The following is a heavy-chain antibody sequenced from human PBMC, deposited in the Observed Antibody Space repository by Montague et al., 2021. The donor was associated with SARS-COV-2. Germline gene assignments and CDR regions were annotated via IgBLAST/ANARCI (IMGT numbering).Heavy chain of an antibody. CDR2: LYITGST. CDR3: ASIPTRLNTVRGVIDN. CDR1: GGSISSYY. J-gene: IGHJ4*02. D-gene: IGHD3-10*01. Sequence: SETLSLTCSVSGGSISSYYWSWIRQSAGKGLEWIGRLYITGSTNYNSALEGRVTMSVDTSRNQFYLKLTSVTAADTAVYYCASIPTRLNTVRGVIDNWGQGVPVTVSS. V-gene: IGHV4-4*07.